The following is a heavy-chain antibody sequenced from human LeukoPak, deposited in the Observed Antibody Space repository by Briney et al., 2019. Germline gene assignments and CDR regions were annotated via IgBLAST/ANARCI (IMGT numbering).Heavy chain of an antibody. CDR3: ARGEAMVRGGYFDY. J-gene: IGHJ4*02. Sequence: SETLSLTCAVSGYSISSGYYWSWIRQPPGKGLEWIGYIYYSGSTNYNPSLKSRVTISVDTSKNQFPLKLSSVTAADTAVYYCARGEAMVRGGYFDYWGQGTLVTVSS. D-gene: IGHD3-10*01. CDR1: GYSISSGYY. CDR2: IYYSGST. V-gene: IGHV4-61*01.